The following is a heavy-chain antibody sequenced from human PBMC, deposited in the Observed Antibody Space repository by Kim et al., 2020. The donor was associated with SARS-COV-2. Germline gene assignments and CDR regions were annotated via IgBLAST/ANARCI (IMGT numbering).Heavy chain of an antibody. CDR1: GFTFSSYG. V-gene: IGHV3-33*08. D-gene: IGHD5-18*01. CDR2: IWYDGSNK. J-gene: IGHJ3*02. CDR3: ARGDTAKNHDAFDI. Sequence: GGSLRLSCAASGFTFSSYGMHWVRQAPGKGLEWVAVIWYDGSNKYYADSVKGRFTISRDNSKNTLYLQMNSLRAEDTAVYYCARGDTAKNHDAFDIWGQGTMVTVSS.